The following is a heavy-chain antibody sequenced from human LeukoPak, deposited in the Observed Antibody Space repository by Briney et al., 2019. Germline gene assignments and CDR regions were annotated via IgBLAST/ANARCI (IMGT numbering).Heavy chain of an antibody. V-gene: IGHV1-46*01. Sequence: ASVKVSCKASGYTFSSCNMHWVRQAPGQGLEWMGMINPSGGSTAYAHTFQGRVTVTRDTSTSTVYMELSSPRSEDTAVYYCARSGGWRLDYWGQGTLVTVSS. CDR3: ARSGGWRLDY. J-gene: IGHJ4*02. D-gene: IGHD6-19*01. CDR1: GYTFSSCN. CDR2: INPSGGST.